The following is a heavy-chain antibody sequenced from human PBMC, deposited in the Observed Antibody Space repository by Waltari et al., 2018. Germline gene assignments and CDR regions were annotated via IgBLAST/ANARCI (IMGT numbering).Heavy chain of an antibody. CDR1: GGSFSGYY. CDR3: AKMDDSRGYPY. CDR2: IRHTGST. D-gene: IGHD3-22*01. J-gene: IGHJ4*02. Sequence: QVQLQQWGAGLLKPSETLSLTCAVYGGSFSGYYWTWIRQPPGKGLEWIGEIRHTGSTNYNPSLKSRVTMSVETSKNQFSLNLTSVTAADTAVYFCAKMDDSRGYPYWGQGTLVTVSS. V-gene: IGHV4-34*01.